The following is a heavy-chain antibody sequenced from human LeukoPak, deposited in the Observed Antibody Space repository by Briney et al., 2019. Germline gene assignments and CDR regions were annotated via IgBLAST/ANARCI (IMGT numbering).Heavy chain of an antibody. CDR2: ISSSSSTI. D-gene: IGHD2-2*01. CDR3: AKGRWLLSSTSSYYMDV. CDR1: GFTFSSYS. J-gene: IGHJ6*03. V-gene: IGHV3-48*01. Sequence: GGSLRLSCAASGFTFSSYSMNWVRQAPGKGLEWVSYISSSSSTIYYADSVKGRFTISGDNAKNTLYLQMNSLRAEDTAVYYCAKGRWLLSSTSSYYMDVWGKGTTVTVSS.